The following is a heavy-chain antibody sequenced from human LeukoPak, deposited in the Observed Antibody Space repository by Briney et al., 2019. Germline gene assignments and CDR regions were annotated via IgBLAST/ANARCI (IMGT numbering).Heavy chain of an antibody. D-gene: IGHD2-2*03. CDR2: IILIFGTA. CDR1: GGTFSSYA. V-gene: IGHV1-69*13. Sequence: GASVKVSCKASGGTFSSYAISWVRQAPGQGFEWMGGIILIFGTANYAQKFQGRVTITADESTSTAYMELSSLRSEDTAVYYCARVTLGYCSSTSCSSYYFDYWGQGTLVTVSS. CDR3: ARVTLGYCSSTSCSSYYFDY. J-gene: IGHJ4*02.